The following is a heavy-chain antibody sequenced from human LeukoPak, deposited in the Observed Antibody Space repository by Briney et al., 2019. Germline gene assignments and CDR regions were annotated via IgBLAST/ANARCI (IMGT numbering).Heavy chain of an antibody. CDR1: GFTFSSYG. Sequence: GGSLRLSCAASGFTFSSYGIHWVRQAPGKGLEWVAVIWYDGSNKYYADSVKGRFTISRDNSKNTLYLQMNSLRAEDTAVYYCGRVYYGDYGYGMDVWGQGTTVTVSS. D-gene: IGHD4-17*01. CDR3: GRVYYGDYGYGMDV. J-gene: IGHJ6*02. V-gene: IGHV3-33*01. CDR2: IWYDGSNK.